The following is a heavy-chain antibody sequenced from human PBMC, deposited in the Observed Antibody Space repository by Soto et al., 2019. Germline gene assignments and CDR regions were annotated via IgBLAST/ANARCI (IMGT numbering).Heavy chain of an antibody. D-gene: IGHD6-13*01. Sequence: GGSLRLSCAASGFTFSSYAMSWVRQAPGKGLEWVSAISGSGGSTYSADSVKGRFTISRDNSRNKLFLQLNSLRDEDTAVYYCAKEYGSTWIDHWGQGTPVTVSS. J-gene: IGHJ4*02. CDR3: AKEYGSTWIDH. V-gene: IGHV3-23*01. CDR1: GFTFSSYA. CDR2: ISGSGGST.